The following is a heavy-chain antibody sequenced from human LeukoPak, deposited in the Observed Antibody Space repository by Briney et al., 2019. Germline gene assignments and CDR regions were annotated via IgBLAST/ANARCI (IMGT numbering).Heavy chain of an antibody. CDR1: GFTFRSYW. Sequence: GGSLRLSCAASGFTFRSYWMSWVRQAPGKGLEWVANIKQDGSEKYYVDSMKGRFTISRDNAKNSLYLQMNSLGAEDTAVYYCARDAYDFWSGYPDPIDYWGQGPLVTVSS. V-gene: IGHV3-7*01. CDR2: IKQDGSEK. CDR3: ARDAYDFWSGYPDPIDY. J-gene: IGHJ4*02. D-gene: IGHD3-3*01.